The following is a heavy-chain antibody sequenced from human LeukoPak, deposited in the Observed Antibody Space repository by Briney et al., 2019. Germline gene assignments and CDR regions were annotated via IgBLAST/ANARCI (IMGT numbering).Heavy chain of an antibody. V-gene: IGHV1-2*02. CDR2: INPDSGGT. CDR3: ASGYSDYADYYNYYMDG. Sequence: ASVKVSCKASGYSFTGYYMHWVRQAPGQGLEWMGWINPDSGGTNYAQQIQGRVTMTRDTSIPTAYMELSRLTSDDTAVYYCASGYSDYADYYNYYMDGWGKGTTVTVSS. D-gene: IGHD4-11*01. J-gene: IGHJ6*03. CDR1: GYSFTGYY.